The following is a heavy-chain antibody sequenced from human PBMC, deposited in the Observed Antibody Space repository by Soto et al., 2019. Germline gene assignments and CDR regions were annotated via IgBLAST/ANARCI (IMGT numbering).Heavy chain of an antibody. CDR3: ERGSITGTSYYYYYGMDV. CDR1: GGNFSSWA. CDR2: IIPIFGTA. D-gene: IGHD1-20*01. Sequence: SVRVSYKASGGNFSSWAISWVRQAPGQGLEWMGGIIPIFGTANYAQKFQGRVTITADESTSTAYMELSSLRSEDTAVYYCERGSITGTSYYYYYGMDVWGQGTTVTVS. J-gene: IGHJ6*02. V-gene: IGHV1-69*13.